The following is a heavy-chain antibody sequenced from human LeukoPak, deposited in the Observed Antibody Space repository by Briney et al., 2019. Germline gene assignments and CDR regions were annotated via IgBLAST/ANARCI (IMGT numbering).Heavy chain of an antibody. CDR1: GFTFSSYG. J-gene: IGHJ4*02. V-gene: IGHV3-33*01. CDR2: ISNNGGYK. CDR3: TREPINGDCQFDY. Sequence: KPGGSLRLSCATSGFTFSSYGFHWVRQAPGKGLEWVAVISNNGGYKHYTDSVKGRFTISRDDSKSTVYLQMSSLRAEDAALYYYTREPINGDCQFDYWGQGTLVTVSS. D-gene: IGHD2-21*02.